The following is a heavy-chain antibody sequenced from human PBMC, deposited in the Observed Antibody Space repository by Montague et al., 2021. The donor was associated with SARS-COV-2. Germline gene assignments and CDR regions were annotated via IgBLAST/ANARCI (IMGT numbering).Heavy chain of an antibody. V-gene: IGHV3-23*03. CDR1: GFTFSSYS. Sequence: SLRLSCAASGFTFSSYSMSWVRQAPGKGLEWVSVIYISGGSTLYANSVQGRFSISRDNSKNTLYLQMNSLRGEDTAVYYCAKETPLPVTRSSYFDSWGQGTLVTVSS. J-gene: IGHJ4*02. CDR2: IYISGGST. CDR3: AKETPLPVTRSSYFDS. D-gene: IGHD6-6*01.